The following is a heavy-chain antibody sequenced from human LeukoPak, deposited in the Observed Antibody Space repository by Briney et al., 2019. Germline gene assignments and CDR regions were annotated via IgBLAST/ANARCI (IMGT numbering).Heavy chain of an antibody. CDR2: INPHNGDT. V-gene: IGHV1-2*02. Sequence: VSVKASCKASGYTFIGYYLHWVRQAPGQGLEGMGWINPHNGDTNYAQKFQGRVTMTRDTSITTAYMELSRLKSDDTAVYYCATVRDIVVGGGPYYFDYWGQGTLVTVSS. CDR3: ATVRDIVVGGGPYYFDY. D-gene: IGHD2-15*01. J-gene: IGHJ4*02. CDR1: GYTFIGYY.